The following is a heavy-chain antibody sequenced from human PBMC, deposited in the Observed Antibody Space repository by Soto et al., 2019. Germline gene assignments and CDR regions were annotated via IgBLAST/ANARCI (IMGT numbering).Heavy chain of an antibody. CDR2: IYPGDSDT. J-gene: IGHJ3*02. CDR1: GYSFTSYW. Sequence: PGESLKISCKGSGYSFTSYWIGWVRQMPGKGLEWMGIIYPGDSDTRYSPSFQGQVTISADKSISTAYLQWSSLKASDTAMYYCASPQGYDSSGYRPHDAFDICGQGTMVTVSS. CDR3: ASPQGYDSSGYRPHDAFDI. V-gene: IGHV5-51*01. D-gene: IGHD3-22*01.